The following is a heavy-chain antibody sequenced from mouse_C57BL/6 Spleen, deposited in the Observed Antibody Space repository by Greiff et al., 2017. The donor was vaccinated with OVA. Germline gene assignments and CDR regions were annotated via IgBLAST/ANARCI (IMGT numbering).Heavy chain of an antibody. J-gene: IGHJ2*01. V-gene: IGHV1-26*01. D-gene: IGHD1-1*01. CDR2: INPNNGGT. CDR3: ARKDGITREGYFDY. Sequence: EVQLQQSGPELVKPGASVKISCKASGYTFTDYYMNWVKQSHGKSLEWIGDINPNNGGTSYNQKFKGKATLTVDKSSSTAYMELRSLTSEDSAVYYCARKDGITREGYFDYWGQGTTLTVSS. CDR1: GYTFTDYY.